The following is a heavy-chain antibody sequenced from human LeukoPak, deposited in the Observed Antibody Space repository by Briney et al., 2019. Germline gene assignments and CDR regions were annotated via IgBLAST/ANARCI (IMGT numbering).Heavy chain of an antibody. D-gene: IGHD4-17*01. V-gene: IGHV4-31*03. J-gene: IGHJ2*01. CDR1: GGSISSGGYY. CDR2: IYYSGST. CDR3: ARVKESDYGDYWYFDL. Sequence: SETLFLTCTVSGGSISSGGYYWSWIRQHPGKGLEWIGYIYYSGSTYYNPSLKSRVTISVDTSKNQFSLKLSSVTAADTAVYYCARVKESDYGDYWYFDLWGRGTLVTVSS.